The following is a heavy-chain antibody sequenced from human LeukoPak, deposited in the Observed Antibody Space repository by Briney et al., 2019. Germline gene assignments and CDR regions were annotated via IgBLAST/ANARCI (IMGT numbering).Heavy chain of an antibody. CDR1: GGSFSGYY. J-gene: IGHJ4*02. CDR2: INHRGST. V-gene: IGHV4-34*01. CDR3: ARGGKQWLVKGFDY. D-gene: IGHD6-19*01. Sequence: SETLSLTCAVYGGSFSGYYWSWIRQPPGKGLEWIGEINHRGSTNYNPSLKSRVTISVDTSKNQFSLKLSSVTAADTAVYYCARGGKQWLVKGFDYWGQGTLVTVSS.